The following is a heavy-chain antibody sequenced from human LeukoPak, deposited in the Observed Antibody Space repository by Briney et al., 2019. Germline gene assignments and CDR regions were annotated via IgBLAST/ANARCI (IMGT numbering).Heavy chain of an antibody. D-gene: IGHD2-21*02. Sequence: PGGSLRLSCAASGFTFSNYDMHWVRQAPGKGLEWVANIKQDGSEKYYVDSVEGRFTISRDNAKNSLYLQMNSLRAEDTAVYYCARFYCGGDCYSAALDYYYMDVWGKGTTVTVSS. CDR3: ARFYCGGDCYSAALDYYYMDV. J-gene: IGHJ6*03. V-gene: IGHV3-7*01. CDR2: IKQDGSEK. CDR1: GFTFSNYD.